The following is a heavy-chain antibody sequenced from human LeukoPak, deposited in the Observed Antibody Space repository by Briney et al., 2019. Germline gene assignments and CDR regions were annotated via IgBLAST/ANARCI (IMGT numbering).Heavy chain of an antibody. CDR1: GYTFTSYY. J-gene: IGHJ3*02. CDR2: INPSGGST. Sequence: ASVTVSFTASGYTFTSYYMHWVRQAPGQGLEGMGIINPSGGSTSYAQKFQGRVTMTRDTSTSTVYMELSSLRSEDTAVYYCAREADYGGTHDAFDIWGQGTMVTVSS. D-gene: IGHD4-23*01. V-gene: IGHV1-46*01. CDR3: AREADYGGTHDAFDI.